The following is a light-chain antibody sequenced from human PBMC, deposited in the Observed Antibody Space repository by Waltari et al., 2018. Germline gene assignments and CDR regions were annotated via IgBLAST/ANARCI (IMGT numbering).Light chain of an antibody. J-gene: IGKJ1*01. CDR2: DAP. CDR1: QRVGKY. Sequence: EIVLTQSPGILSLSPGERATPSCRASQRVGKYLAWYQQKPGQAPRLLVYDAPSRASGIPDRFSGSGSGTDFSLTISRLEAEDFAVYYCQKYVSLPATFGQGTRVEVK. V-gene: IGKV3-20*01. CDR3: QKYVSLPAT.